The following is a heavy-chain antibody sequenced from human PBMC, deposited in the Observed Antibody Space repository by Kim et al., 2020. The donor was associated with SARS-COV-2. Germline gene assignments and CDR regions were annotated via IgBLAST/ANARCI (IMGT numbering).Heavy chain of an antibody. CDR3: ARVEEYCSGGSCYSLRPFDY. V-gene: IGHV1-2*06. CDR1: GYTFTGYY. CDR2: INPNSGGT. D-gene: IGHD2-15*01. Sequence: ASVKVSCKASGYTFTGYYMHWVRQAPGQGLEWMGRINPNSGGTNYAQKFQGRVTMTRDTSISTAYMELSRLRSDDTAVYYCARVEEYCSGGSCYSLRPFDYWGQGTLVTVSS. J-gene: IGHJ4*02.